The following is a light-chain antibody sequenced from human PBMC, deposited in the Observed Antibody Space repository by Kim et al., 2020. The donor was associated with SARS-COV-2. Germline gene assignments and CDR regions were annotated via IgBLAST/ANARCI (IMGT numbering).Light chain of an antibody. CDR2: GAS. CDR3: QQYDHWPKT. J-gene: IGKJ1*01. V-gene: IGKV3-15*01. Sequence: EVVMTQSPATLSVSPGERVTLPCRASQSVGSNLAWYLQKPGQTPRLIIFGASTRAAGIPARFSGSGSGTEFTLTITSLQSEDFAVYYCQQYDHWPKTFGQGTKVDIK. CDR1: QSVGSN.